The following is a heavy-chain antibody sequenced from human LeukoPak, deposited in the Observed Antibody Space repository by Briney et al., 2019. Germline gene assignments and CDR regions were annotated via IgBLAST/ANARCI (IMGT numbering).Heavy chain of an antibody. J-gene: IGHJ4*02. Sequence: GGSLRLSCLGSDFIFTKYWMTWVRQAPGKGLEWVANIREDGNRDNYIDSVRGRFTISRDNAKNSLYLQMNSLRAEDTAVYYCARDEVGGPLKYWGQGILVTVSS. D-gene: IGHD1-26*01. CDR2: IREDGNRD. V-gene: IGHV3-7*01. CDR3: ARDEVGGPLKY. CDR1: DFIFTKYW.